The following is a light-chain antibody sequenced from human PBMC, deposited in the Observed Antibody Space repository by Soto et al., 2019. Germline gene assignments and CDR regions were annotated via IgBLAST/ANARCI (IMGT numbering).Light chain of an antibody. V-gene: IGLV2-14*01. J-gene: IGLJ7*01. CDR3: SSYTTTRTAV. CDR2: EVS. CDR1: SSDIGAYNY. Sequence: QSVLTQPASVSGSPGQSITISCTGTSSDIGAYNYVSWYQQYPGKAPKLMIYEVSNRPSGVSNRFSGSKSGNTASLTISGLQAEDEADYYCSSYTTTRTAVFGGGTQLTV.